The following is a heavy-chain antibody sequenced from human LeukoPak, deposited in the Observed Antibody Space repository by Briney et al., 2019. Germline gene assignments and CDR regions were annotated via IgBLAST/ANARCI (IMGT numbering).Heavy chain of an antibody. CDR3: ARRGNSYGYGMSL. J-gene: IGHJ4*02. CDR2: INPNSGGT. CDR1: GYTFTGYY. Sequence: ASVKVSCKASGYTFTGYYMHWVRQAPGQGLEWMGRINPNSGGTNYAQKFQGRVTMTRDTSISTAYMELSRLRSDDTAVYYCARRGNSYGYGMSLWGQGTLVTVSS. V-gene: IGHV1-2*06. D-gene: IGHD5-18*01.